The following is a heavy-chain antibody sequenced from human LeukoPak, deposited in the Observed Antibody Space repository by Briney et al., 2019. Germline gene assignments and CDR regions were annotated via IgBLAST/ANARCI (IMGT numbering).Heavy chain of an antibody. V-gene: IGHV1-24*01. CDR1: GYTLTELS. J-gene: IGHJ5*02. CDR3: ATDGDYYDSSGYS. CDR2: FDPEDGET. D-gene: IGHD3-22*01. Sequence: ASVKVSCKVSGYTLTELSMHWVRQAPGKGLGWMGGFDPEDGETIYAQKFQGRVTMTEDTSTDTAYMELSSLRSEDTAVYYCATDGDYYDSSGYSWGQGTLVTVSS.